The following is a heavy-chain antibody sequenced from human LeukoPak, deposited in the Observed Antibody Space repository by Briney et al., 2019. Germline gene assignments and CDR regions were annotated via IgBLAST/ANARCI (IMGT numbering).Heavy chain of an antibody. CDR2: ISSSGSTI. Sequence: GGSLRLSCAASGFTFSDYYMSWIRQAPGKGLEWVSYISSSGSTIYYADSVKGRFTISRDNAKNSLYLQMNSLRAKDTAVYYCARDESEYAVAGTSFDYWGQGTLVTVSS. J-gene: IGHJ4*02. V-gene: IGHV3-11*01. CDR3: ARDESEYAVAGTSFDY. D-gene: IGHD6-19*01. CDR1: GFTFSDYY.